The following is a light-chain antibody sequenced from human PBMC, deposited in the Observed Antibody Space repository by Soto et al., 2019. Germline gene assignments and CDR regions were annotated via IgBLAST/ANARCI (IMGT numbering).Light chain of an antibody. CDR3: QQYTSVT. CDR1: QSVSSN. J-gene: IGKJ1*01. Sequence: EIVMTQSPATLSVSPGERATLSCRASQSVSSNLAWYQQKPGQAPRLLIYGASTRATGIPARFSGSGSGTEFTLTISSLQSEDFAVYYCQQYTSVTFGQGTKVDIK. V-gene: IGKV3-15*01. CDR2: GAS.